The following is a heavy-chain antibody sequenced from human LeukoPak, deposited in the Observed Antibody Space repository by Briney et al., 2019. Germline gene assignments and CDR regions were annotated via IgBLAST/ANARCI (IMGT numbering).Heavy chain of an antibody. D-gene: IGHD3-10*01. Sequence: PGGSLRLSCAASGFTVSSNYMGWVRQAPGKGLEWVSVIYSGGSTYYADSVKGRFTISRDNSKNTLYLQMNSLRAEDTAVYYCARSTMVRSHWFDPWGQGTLVTVSS. J-gene: IGHJ5*02. CDR1: GFTVSSNY. CDR2: IYSGGST. CDR3: ARSTMVRSHWFDP. V-gene: IGHV3-66*02.